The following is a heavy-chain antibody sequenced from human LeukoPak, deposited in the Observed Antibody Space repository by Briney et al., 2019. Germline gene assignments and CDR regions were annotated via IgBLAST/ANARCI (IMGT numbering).Heavy chain of an antibody. CDR2: ISYDGSNK. CDR1: GFTFSSYA. D-gene: IGHD5-18*01. Sequence: GGSLRLSCAASGFTFSSYATHWVRQAPGKGLEWVAVISYDGSNKYYADSVKGRFTISRDNSKNTLYLQMNSLRAEDTAVYYCARVSSYGNNWFDPWGQGTLVTVSS. J-gene: IGHJ5*02. V-gene: IGHV3-30-3*01. CDR3: ARVSSYGNNWFDP.